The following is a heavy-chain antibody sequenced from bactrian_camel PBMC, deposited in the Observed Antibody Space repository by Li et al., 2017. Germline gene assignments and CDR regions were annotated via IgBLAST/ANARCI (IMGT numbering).Heavy chain of an antibody. CDR2: YAESTA. CDR1: GFIFSGVW. CDR3: VREGSSGGTWYGY. Sequence: HVQLVESGGGSVRPGGSLRLSCAASGFIFSGVWMYWVRQAPGKGLEWVSSYAESTAYYVDSVKGRFTISTDNAKKTVYLQMNSLKPEDTAVYYFVREGSSGGTWYGYWGQGTQVTVS. D-gene: IGHD2*01. V-gene: IGHV3S1*01. J-gene: IGHJ6*01.